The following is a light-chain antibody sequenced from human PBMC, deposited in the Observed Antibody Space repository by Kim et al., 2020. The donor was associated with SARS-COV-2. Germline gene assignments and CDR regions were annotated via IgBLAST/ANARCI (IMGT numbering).Light chain of an antibody. J-gene: IGLJ3*02. Sequence: QSVLTQPPSASGTPGQRVTVTCSGNSSNIGPNYVYWYQHFPGTAPKLLIFRNYQWPSGVPDRFSGSKSGTSASLAIIGLRSEDEADYHCAAWDDSLSGWVFGGGTKVTVL. CDR2: RNY. V-gene: IGLV1-47*01. CDR3: AAWDDSLSGWV. CDR1: SSNIGPNY.